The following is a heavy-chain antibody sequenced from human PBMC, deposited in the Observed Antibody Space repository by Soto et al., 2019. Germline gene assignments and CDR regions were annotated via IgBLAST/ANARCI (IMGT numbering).Heavy chain of an antibody. J-gene: IGHJ4*02. Sequence: EVQLVESGGGVVQPGGSLRLSCAASGFPFSSYSMNWVRQAPGKGLAWVSYVSSSSSTLYYADSVKGRFTISRENAKNSRYLQMNSLRDEDTAVYYCAREGGYGEREGFAYWGQGTLVTVSS. CDR1: GFPFSSYS. D-gene: IGHD4-17*01. CDR2: VSSSSSTL. CDR3: AREGGYGEREGFAY. V-gene: IGHV3-48*02.